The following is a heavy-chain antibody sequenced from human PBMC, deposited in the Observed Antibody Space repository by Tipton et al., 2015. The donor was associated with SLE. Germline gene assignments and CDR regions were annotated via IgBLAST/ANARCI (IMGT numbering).Heavy chain of an antibody. D-gene: IGHD3-22*01. CDR3: ARVHSAGDYDSSGFSN. J-gene: IGHJ4*02. CDR2: ISDGGGT. CDR1: GGSISSNY. Sequence: TLSLTCSVSGGSISSNYWIWIRQPPGKGLEWIGYISDGGGTNHNPSLKSRVAISVDPAKNQFSLKLTSVTAADTAVYYCARVHSAGDYDSSGFSNWGQGSLVTVSS. V-gene: IGHV4-59*08.